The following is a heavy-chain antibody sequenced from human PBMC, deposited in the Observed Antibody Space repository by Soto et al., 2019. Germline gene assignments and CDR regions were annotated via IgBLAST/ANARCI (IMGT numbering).Heavy chain of an antibody. J-gene: IGHJ4*02. Sequence: GGSLRLSCAASGFTFSSYSMNWVRQAPGKGLEWVSSISSSSSYIYYADSVKGRFTISRDNAKNSLYLQMNSLRAEDTAVYYCARDRGVRFGVPAAVDYWGQGTLVTVSS. CDR2: ISSSSSYI. CDR3: ARDRGVRFGVPAAVDY. D-gene: IGHD2-2*01. V-gene: IGHV3-21*01. CDR1: GFTFSSYS.